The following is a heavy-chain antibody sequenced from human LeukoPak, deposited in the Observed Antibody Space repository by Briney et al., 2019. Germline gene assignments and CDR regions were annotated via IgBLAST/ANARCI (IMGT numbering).Heavy chain of an antibody. CDR3: ARGYSSSWYLNWFDP. CDR1: GYSISSGYY. CDR2: IYHSGST. D-gene: IGHD6-13*01. V-gene: IGHV4-38-2*02. Sequence: SETLSLTCTVSGYSISSGYYWGWIRQPPGKGLEWIGSIYHSGSTYYNPSLKSRVTISVDTSKNQFSLKLTSVTAADTAVYYCARGYSSSWYLNWFDPWGQGTLVTVSS. J-gene: IGHJ5*02.